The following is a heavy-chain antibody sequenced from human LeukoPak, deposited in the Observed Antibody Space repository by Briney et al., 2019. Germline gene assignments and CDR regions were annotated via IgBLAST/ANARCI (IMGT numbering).Heavy chain of an antibody. CDR3: ARGLRGSGYYRGQYFQH. Sequence: KSSETLSLTCAVYGVSFNHYYWTWIRQPPGRGLEWIGEVHHSGSTGDNPSLKSRVTTSVDASKNQFFLKLSSVAAADTAVYYCARGLRGSGYYRGQYFQHWGQGTLVTVSS. CDR2: VHHSGST. V-gene: IGHV4-34*01. J-gene: IGHJ1*01. D-gene: IGHD3-22*01. CDR1: GVSFNHYY.